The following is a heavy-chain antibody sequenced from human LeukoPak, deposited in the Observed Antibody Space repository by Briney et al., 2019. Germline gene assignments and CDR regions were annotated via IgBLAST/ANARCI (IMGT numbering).Heavy chain of an antibody. D-gene: IGHD1-26*01. J-gene: IGHJ4*02. CDR3: ARGGSYYNYFDY. CDR2: IYTSGST. V-gene: IGHV4-61*02. CDR1: GGSISSGSYY. Sequence: PSQTLSLTCTVSGGSISSGSYYWSWIRQPAGKGLEWIGRIYTSGSTNYNPSLKSRVTISVDTSKNQFSLKLSSVTAADTAVYYCARGGSYYNYFDYWGQGTLVTVSS.